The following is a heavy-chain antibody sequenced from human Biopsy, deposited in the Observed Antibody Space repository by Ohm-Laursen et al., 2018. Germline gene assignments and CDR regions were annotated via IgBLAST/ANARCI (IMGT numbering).Heavy chain of an antibody. CDR3: ARLGKLHGLWYFDF. J-gene: IGHJ4*02. CDR1: GFTFQDHA. Sequence: SLRLSCTASGFTFQDHAMHWVRQAPGKGLEWASGISWNSGSINYAVSVQGRFTISRGNAKNSLYLQMNSLRVEDTALYFCARLGKLHGLWYFDFWGQGALVTVSS. D-gene: IGHD2-21*01. V-gene: IGHV3-9*01. CDR2: ISWNSGSI.